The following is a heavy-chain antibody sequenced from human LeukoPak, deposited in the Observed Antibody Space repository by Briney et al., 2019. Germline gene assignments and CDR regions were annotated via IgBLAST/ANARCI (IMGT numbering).Heavy chain of an antibody. D-gene: IGHD1-1*01. CDR3: ARGGRLRLHWYFDL. CDR1: GGSFSGYH. Sequence: KSSETLSLTCAVYGGSFSGYHWSWIRQPPGKGLEWIGEINHSGSTNYNPSLKSRVTISVDTSKNQFSLKLSSVTAADTAVYYCARGGRLRLHWYFDLWGRGTLVTVSS. CDR2: INHSGST. V-gene: IGHV4-34*01. J-gene: IGHJ2*01.